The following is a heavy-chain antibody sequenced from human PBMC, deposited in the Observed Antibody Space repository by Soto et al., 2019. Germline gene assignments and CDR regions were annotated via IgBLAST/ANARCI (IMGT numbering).Heavy chain of an antibody. CDR1: GGTVRSYA. J-gene: IGHJ6*02. CDR3: ARYCSSTSSYMGYYYYGMDV. Sequence: AVKVSCKASGGTVRSYAIIWVRQSPGKGLEWMGGIIPIFGTANYAQKFQGRVTITVDESTGTAYMELSSLRSEDTAVSYCARYCSSTSSYMGYYYYGMDVWGQGTTVTVSS. V-gene: IGHV1-69*13. CDR2: IIPIFGTA. D-gene: IGHD2-2*02.